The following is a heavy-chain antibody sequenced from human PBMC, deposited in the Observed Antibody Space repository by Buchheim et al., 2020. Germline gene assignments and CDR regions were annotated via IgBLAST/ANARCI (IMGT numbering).Heavy chain of an antibody. V-gene: IGHV3-7*04. CDR3: ARGHYGMDV. J-gene: IGHJ6*02. Sequence: EVQLVESGGGLVQPGGSLRLSCAVSGFNFKNYWMTWVRQAPGKGLEWVANIKTDGSEKYSVDSVKGRITVSRDNGKNSLSLQMNSLRAEDTAVYYCARGHYGMDVWGQGTT. CDR1: GFNFKNYW. CDR2: IKTDGSEK.